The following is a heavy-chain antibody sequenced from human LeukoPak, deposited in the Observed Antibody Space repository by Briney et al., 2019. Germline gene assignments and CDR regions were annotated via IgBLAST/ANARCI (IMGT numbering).Heavy chain of an antibody. V-gene: IGHV3-15*01. CDR2: IKSKTDGGTT. D-gene: IGHD3-3*01. Sequence: GGSLRLSCAASGFTFSNAWMSWVRQAPGKGLEWVGRIKSKTDGGTTDYAAPVKGRFTISRDDSKNTLYLQMNSLKTEDTAVYYCTTESAPFYDFWSGYYLGNHFDYWGQGTLVTVSS. CDR1: GFTFSNAW. J-gene: IGHJ4*02. CDR3: TTESAPFYDFWSGYYLGNHFDY.